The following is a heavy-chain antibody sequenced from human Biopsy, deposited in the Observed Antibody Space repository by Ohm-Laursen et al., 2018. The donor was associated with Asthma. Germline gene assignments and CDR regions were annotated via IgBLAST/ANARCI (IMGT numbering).Heavy chain of an antibody. CDR2: VNTGNGDT. D-gene: IGHD3-9*01. J-gene: IGHJ3*01. V-gene: IGHV1-3*04. CDR3: ARTYYDFLTGQVKDVFGV. Sequence: ASVKVSCKASGYNFISLAIHWVGQAPGQRLEWMGWVNTGNGDTKYSQKFQGRVTITRDTSASTAYMELRSLRSEDTATYYCARTYYDFLTGQVKDVFGVWGQGTMVTVSS. CDR1: GYNFISLA.